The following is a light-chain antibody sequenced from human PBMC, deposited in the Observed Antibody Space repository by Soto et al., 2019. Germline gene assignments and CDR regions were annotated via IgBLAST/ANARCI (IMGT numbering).Light chain of an antibody. V-gene: IGLV1-40*01. Sequence: QPVLTQPPSVSGAPGQRVTISCTGSSSNIGAGHDVHWYQQLPGTAPKLLIYGDSNRPSGVPDRFSGSKSGTSASLAITGLQAEDEADYYCQSYDSRLSGSRVFGGGTKLTVL. CDR1: SSNIGAGHD. CDR3: QSYDSRLSGSRV. J-gene: IGLJ2*01. CDR2: GDS.